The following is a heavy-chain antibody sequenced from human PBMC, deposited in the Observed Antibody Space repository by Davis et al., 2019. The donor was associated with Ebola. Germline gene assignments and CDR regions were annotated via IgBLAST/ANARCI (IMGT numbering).Heavy chain of an antibody. CDR3: ARDYCGGDCYLFDY. V-gene: IGHV3-33*08. CDR2: IWYDGSNK. CDR1: GFTFSNAW. D-gene: IGHD2-21*01. J-gene: IGHJ4*02. Sequence: GGSLRLSCAASGFTFSNAWMSWVRQAPGKGLEWVAVIWYDGSNKYYADSVKGRFTISRDNSKNTLYLQMNSLRAEDTAVYYCARDYCGGDCYLFDYWGQGTLVTVSS.